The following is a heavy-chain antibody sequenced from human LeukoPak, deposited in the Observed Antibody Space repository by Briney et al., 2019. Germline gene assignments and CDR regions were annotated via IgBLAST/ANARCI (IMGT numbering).Heavy chain of an antibody. J-gene: IGHJ4*02. CDR1: GGSISSSSYY. CDR3: ARRAAKGGYYFDY. V-gene: IGHV4-39*01. Sequence: SQTLSLTCTVYGGSISSSSYYWGWIRQPPGKGLEWIGSIYYSGSTYYNPSLKSRTTISVDTSKTQFSLKLSSVTAADTPVYYCARRAAKGGYYFDYWGQGTLVTVSS. CDR2: IYYSGST.